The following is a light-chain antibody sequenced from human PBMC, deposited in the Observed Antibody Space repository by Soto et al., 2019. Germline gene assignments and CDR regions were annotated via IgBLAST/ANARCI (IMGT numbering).Light chain of an antibody. Sequence: EIVLTQSPATLSLSPGERATLSCRASQSISSHLAWYQQKPGQAPRLLIYGASNRATGIPARFSGRGSGTDVTISISRLEPEDFAVYYGHQRINWPLTFGGGTKVEIK. CDR1: QSISSH. J-gene: IGKJ4*01. CDR3: HQRINWPLT. V-gene: IGKV3-11*01. CDR2: GAS.